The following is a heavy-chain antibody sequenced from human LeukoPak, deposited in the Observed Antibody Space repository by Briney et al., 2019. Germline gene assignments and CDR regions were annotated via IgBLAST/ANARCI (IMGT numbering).Heavy chain of an antibody. CDR2: IKSDGQIT. J-gene: IGHJ4*02. CDR3: ARDPSGSGWSLSD. D-gene: IGHD6-19*01. V-gene: IGHV3-74*01. CDR1: GFTFNNYW. Sequence: GGSLRLSCAASGFTFNNYWMHWVRQAPGKGLVWVSRIKSDGQITTYADSVKGRFTTSRDNAKNTFYLQMNSLRVEDAAVYYCARDPSGSGWSLSDWGQGAPVTVSS.